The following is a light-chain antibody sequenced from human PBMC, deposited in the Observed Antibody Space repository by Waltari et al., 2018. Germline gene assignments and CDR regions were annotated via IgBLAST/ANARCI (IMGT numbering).Light chain of an antibody. CDR3: NSYASNSNGL. J-gene: IGLJ2*01. CDR2: DVS. CDR1: SSDVGRYNY. Sequence: QSALTQPASVSGSPRQSITTSCTGTSSDVGRYNYVSWYQQHPGKAPKLLIYDVSNRPSGVPSRFSGSKSGNTASLTISGLQAADEAHYYCNSYASNSNGLFGGGTKLTIL. V-gene: IGLV2-14*03.